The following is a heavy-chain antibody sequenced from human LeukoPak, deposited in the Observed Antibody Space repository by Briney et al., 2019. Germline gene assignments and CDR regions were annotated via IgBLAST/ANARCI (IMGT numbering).Heavy chain of an antibody. CDR2: ISGSGGST. J-gene: IGHJ4*02. V-gene: IGHV3-23*01. CDR1: GFTFSEYY. CDR3: AKGIWLTMISHLFDY. Sequence: PGGSLRLSCAASGFTFSEYYMSWIRQAPGKGLEWVSAISGSGGSTYYADSVKGRFTISRDNSKNTLYLQMNSLRAEDTAVYYCAKGIWLTMISHLFDYWGQGTLVTVSS. D-gene: IGHD3-22*01.